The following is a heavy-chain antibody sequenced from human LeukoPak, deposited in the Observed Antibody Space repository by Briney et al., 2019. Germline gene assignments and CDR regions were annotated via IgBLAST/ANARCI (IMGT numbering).Heavy chain of an antibody. CDR2: IYYSGST. CDR3: ARTGYCSSTSCYTASRPYYYYYMDV. D-gene: IGHD2-2*02. Sequence: PWGSLRLSCAASGLTFSIYAMSWIRQPPGKGLEWIGYIYYSGSTNYNPSLKSRVTISVDTSKNQFSLKLSSVTAADTAVYYCARTGYCSSTSCYTASRPYYYYYMDVWGKGTTVTVSS. V-gene: IGHV4-59*01. J-gene: IGHJ6*03. CDR1: GLTFSIYA.